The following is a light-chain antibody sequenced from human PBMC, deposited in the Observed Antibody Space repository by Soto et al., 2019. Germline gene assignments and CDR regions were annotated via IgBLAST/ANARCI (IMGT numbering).Light chain of an antibody. V-gene: IGKV3-15*01. CDR1: QSVSSN. CDR2: DAS. Sequence: EIVMTQSPATLSVSPGERATLSCRASQSVSSNLAWYQQKPGQAPRLLIYDASTRATGLPARFSGSGSGTEFTLTVSRLEPEDFAVYYCQQYGSSPWTFGQGTKVEIK. CDR3: QQYGSSPWT. J-gene: IGKJ1*01.